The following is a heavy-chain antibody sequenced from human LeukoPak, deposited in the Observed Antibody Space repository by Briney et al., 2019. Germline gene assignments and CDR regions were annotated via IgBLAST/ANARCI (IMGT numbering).Heavy chain of an antibody. CDR2: IYYSGST. CDR1: GGSISSYY. V-gene: IGHV4-59*01. D-gene: IGHD3-10*01. CDR3: ASLLWFGGKQNDMDV. Sequence: SETLSLTCTVSGGSISSYYWSWIRQPPGKGLEWIGYIYYSGSTNYNPSLKSRVTISVDTSKNQFSLKLSSVTAADTAVYCCASLLWFGGKQNDMDVWGKGTTVTVSS. J-gene: IGHJ6*03.